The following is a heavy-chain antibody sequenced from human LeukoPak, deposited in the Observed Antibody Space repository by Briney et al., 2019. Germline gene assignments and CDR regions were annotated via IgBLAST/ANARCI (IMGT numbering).Heavy chain of an antibody. CDR3: ARGDTIFVNWFDP. D-gene: IGHD3-3*01. Sequence: SETLSLTCTVSGGSISSSSYYWGWIRQPPGKGLEWIGSIYYGGSTYYNPSLKSRVTISVGTSKNQFSLKLSSVTAADTAVYYCARGDTIFVNWFDPWGQGTLVTVSS. V-gene: IGHV4-39*07. CDR1: GGSISSSSYY. CDR2: IYYGGST. J-gene: IGHJ5*02.